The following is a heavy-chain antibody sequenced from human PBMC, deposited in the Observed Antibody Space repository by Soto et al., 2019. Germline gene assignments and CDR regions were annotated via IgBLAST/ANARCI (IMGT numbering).Heavy chain of an antibody. CDR2: IYSGGST. Sequence: GGFLRLSCAASGFTVSSNYMSWVRQAPGKGLEWVSVIYSGGSTYYADSVKGRFTISRDNSKNTLYLQMNSLRAEDTAVYYCASEHYYDSSGPNKFDYWGQGTLVTVSS. CDR1: GFTVSSNY. D-gene: IGHD3-22*01. J-gene: IGHJ4*02. CDR3: ASEHYYDSSGPNKFDY. V-gene: IGHV3-53*01.